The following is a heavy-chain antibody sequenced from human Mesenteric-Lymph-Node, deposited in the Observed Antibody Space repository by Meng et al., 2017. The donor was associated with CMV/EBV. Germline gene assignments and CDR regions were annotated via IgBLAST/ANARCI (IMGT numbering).Heavy chain of an antibody. J-gene: IGHJ6*02. CDR2: VSSDATNQ. CDR3: ARWWFKGMDV. Sequence: GESLKISCAGSGFSFSTYAIHWVRQAPGKGLEWVALVSSDATNQYYADSVKGRFTISRDSSKNTVFLQMNTLRAEDTAVYYCARWWFKGMDVWGQGTTVTVSS. D-gene: IGHD2-15*01. CDR1: GFSFSTYA. V-gene: IGHV3-30-3*01.